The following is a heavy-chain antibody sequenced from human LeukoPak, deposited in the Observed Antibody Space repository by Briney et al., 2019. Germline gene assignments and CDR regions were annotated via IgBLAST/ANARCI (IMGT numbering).Heavy chain of an antibody. CDR3: ARAGTGYSSSWYNIDFDY. CDR1: GGSISSYY. V-gene: IGHV4-59*01. J-gene: IGHJ4*02. CDR2: IYYSGST. Sequence: PSETLSLTCTVSGGSISSYYWSWIRQPPGKGLEWIGYIYYSGSTNYNPSLKSRVTISVDTSKNQFSLKLSSVTAAGTAVYYCARAGTGYSSSWYNIDFDYWGQGTLVTVSS. D-gene: IGHD6-13*01.